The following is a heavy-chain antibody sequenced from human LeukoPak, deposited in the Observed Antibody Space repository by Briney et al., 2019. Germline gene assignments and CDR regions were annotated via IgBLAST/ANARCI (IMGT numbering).Heavy chain of an antibody. Sequence: SETLSLTCAVYGGSFSGYYWSWIRQPPGKGLEWIGEINHSGSTNYNPSLKSRVTISVDTSKNQFSLKLPSVTAADTAVYYCARDSQYDSSGHAPWGQGILVTVSS. D-gene: IGHD3-22*01. V-gene: IGHV4-34*01. J-gene: IGHJ5*02. CDR1: GGSFSGYY. CDR3: ARDSQYDSSGHAP. CDR2: INHSGST.